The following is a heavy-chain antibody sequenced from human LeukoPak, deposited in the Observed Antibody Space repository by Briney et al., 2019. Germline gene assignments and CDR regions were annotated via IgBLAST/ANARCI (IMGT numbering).Heavy chain of an antibody. J-gene: IGHJ4*02. V-gene: IGHV4-59*01. CDR2: IYYSGST. CDR3: ARVVRPIGSMRDRGFDY. CDR1: GGSISSYY. Sequence: SETLSLTCTVSGGSISSYYWSWIRQPPGKGLEWIGYIYYSGSTNYNPSLKSRVTISVDTSKNQFSLKLSSVTAADTAVYYCARVVRPIGSMRDRGFDYWGQGTLVTVSS. D-gene: IGHD3-10*01.